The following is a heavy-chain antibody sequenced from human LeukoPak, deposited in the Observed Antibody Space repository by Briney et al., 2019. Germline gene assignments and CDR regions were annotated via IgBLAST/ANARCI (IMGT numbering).Heavy chain of an antibody. CDR1: GYTFTGYY. J-gene: IGHJ4*02. CDR2: VNPNSGGT. Sequence: ASVTLSCKASGYTFTGYYMHWVRQAPGQGLEWMGWVNPNSGGTNYAHKVQGRVTITRDTSTSSVYRELSRLSTYDTALSYWARDRAGRSWFRNPCYFVYWGQGTQVSVSS. V-gene: IGHV1-2*07. D-gene: IGHD6-13*01. CDR3: ARDRAGRSWFRNPCYFVY.